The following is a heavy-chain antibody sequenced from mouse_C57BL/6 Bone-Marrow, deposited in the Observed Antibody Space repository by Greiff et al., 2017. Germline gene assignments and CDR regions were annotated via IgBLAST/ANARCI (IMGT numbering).Heavy chain of an antibody. CDR1: GYTFTDYY. CDR2: IYPGSGNT. Sequence: QGQLQQSGAELVRPGASVKLSCKASGYTFTDYYINWVKQRPGQGLEWIARIYPGSGNTYYNQKFKGKATLTVDKSSSTAYMQLSSLTSEDSAVYYCAIPFYYYGSSYGYWGQGTTLTVSS. D-gene: IGHD1-1*01. J-gene: IGHJ2*01. V-gene: IGHV1-76*01. CDR3: AIPFYYYGSSYGY.